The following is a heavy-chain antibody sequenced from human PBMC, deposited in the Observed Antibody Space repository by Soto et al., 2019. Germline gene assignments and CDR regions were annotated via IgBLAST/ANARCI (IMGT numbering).Heavy chain of an antibody. Sequence: EVQLVESGGGLVQPGRSLRLSCTGSGFTFGDYVMSWFRQAPGKGLEWLGFIRSKPYGGATEYAASVKGRFTFSRDDSKSIAYLQMNSLTNEDTAVYFCARRQYFDYWGQGTLVTVSS. V-gene: IGHV3-49*03. CDR2: IRSKPYGGAT. CDR1: GFTFGDYV. J-gene: IGHJ4*02. CDR3: ARRQYFDY.